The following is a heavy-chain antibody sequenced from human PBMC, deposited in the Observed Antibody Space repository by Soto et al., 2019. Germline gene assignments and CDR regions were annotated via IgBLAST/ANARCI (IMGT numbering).Heavy chain of an antibody. V-gene: IGHV1-58*01. Sequence: SVKVSCKASGFTFTSSAVQWVRQARGQRLEWIGWIVVGSGNTNYAQKFQERVTITRDMSTSTAYMELSSLRSEDTAVYYCAAAPQGGSRRFYYYYGMDVWGQGPTVTVYS. J-gene: IGHJ6*02. CDR3: AAAPQGGSRRFYYYYGMDV. D-gene: IGHD3-16*01. CDR1: GFTFTSSA. CDR2: IVVGSGNT.